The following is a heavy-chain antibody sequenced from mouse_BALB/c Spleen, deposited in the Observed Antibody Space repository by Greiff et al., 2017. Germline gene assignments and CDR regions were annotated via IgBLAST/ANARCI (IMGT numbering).Heavy chain of an antibody. CDR3: ARFYYYGSRPYYAMDY. J-gene: IGHJ4*01. CDR1: GFSLSTSGMG. Sequence: QVTLKVSGPGILQPSQTLSLTCSFSGFSLSTSGMGVSWIRQPSGKGLEWLAHIYWDDDKRYNPSLKSRLTISKDTSRNQVFLKITSVDTADTATYYCARFYYYGSRPYYAMDYWGQGTSVTVSS. V-gene: IGHV8-12*01. CDR2: IYWDDDK. D-gene: IGHD1-1*01.